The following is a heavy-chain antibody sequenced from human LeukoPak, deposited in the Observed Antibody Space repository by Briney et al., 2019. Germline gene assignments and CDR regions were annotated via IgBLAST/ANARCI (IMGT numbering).Heavy chain of an antibody. CDR3: AKPEYSSSWPNYFFDS. CDR2: ISYDGSNK. D-gene: IGHD6-13*01. J-gene: IGHJ4*02. Sequence: PGGSLRLSCAASGFTFSSYAMHWVRQAPGKGPEWVAVISYDGSNKYYADSVKGRFTISRDNSKNTLYLQMNSLRAEDTAVYYCAKPEYSSSWPNYFFDSWGQGTLVTVSS. CDR1: GFTFSSYA. V-gene: IGHV3-30-3*02.